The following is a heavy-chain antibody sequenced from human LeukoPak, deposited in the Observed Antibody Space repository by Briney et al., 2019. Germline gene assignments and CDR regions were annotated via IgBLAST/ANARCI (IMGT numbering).Heavy chain of an antibody. D-gene: IGHD3-10*01. Sequence: ASVKVSCNASGYTFTSYDINWVRHPTGQGLEWKGWMNPNSGNTGYAQKFQGRVTMTRNTSISTAYMELSSLRSEDTAVYYCASAPKYYGSGSYSYYYYGMDVWGQGTTVTVPS. V-gene: IGHV1-8*01. CDR3: ASAPKYYGSGSYSYYYYGMDV. CDR1: GYTFTSYD. J-gene: IGHJ6*02. CDR2: MNPNSGNT.